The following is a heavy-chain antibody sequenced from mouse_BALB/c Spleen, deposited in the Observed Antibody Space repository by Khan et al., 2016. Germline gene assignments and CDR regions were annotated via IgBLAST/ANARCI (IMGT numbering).Heavy chain of an antibody. CDR3: SGDRSAYCYFNG. CDR2: ITHSGET. CDR1: GFPITSGYY. V-gene: IGHV12-3*02. J-gene: IGHJ1*01. Sequence: VQLQESGPGLVKPSQSLFLACSITGFPITSGYYWIWISQSPGKHLEWRGYITHSGETYYNQSLRSPIYITRETSKNKFFLQLNSVTTEDTALYYCSGDRSAYCYFNGCCAGTTVPVSS.